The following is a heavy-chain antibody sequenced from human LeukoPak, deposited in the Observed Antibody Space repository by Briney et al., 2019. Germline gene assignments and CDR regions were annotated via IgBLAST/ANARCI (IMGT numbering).Heavy chain of an antibody. D-gene: IGHD5-24*01. J-gene: IGHJ4*02. CDR3: AKGGPQFFDY. Sequence: GGSLRLSCAASGFTFSSYAMSWVRQAPGKGLEWVSVISGSGDSTYYADSVKGRFTISRDSSKSTLYLQMNSLRAEDTAVYFCAKGGPQFFDYWGQGSLVTVSS. V-gene: IGHV3-23*01. CDR2: ISGSGDST. CDR1: GFTFSSYA.